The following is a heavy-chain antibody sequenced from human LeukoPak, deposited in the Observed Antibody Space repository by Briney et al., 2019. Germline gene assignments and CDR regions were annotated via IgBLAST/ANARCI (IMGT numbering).Heavy chain of an antibody. D-gene: IGHD3-10*01. V-gene: IGHV3-66*01. CDR2: ISGGGSI. CDR3: ARGGSGWFRQYYFDY. J-gene: IGHJ4*02. CDR1: GFTVTNNY. Sequence: GGSLRLSCAASGFTVTNNYMSWVRQAPGKGLEWVSIISGGGSIYYADSVKGRFTISRDNSKNTVFLRMNSLRAEDTAVYYCARGGSGWFRQYYFDYWGQGTLVTVSS.